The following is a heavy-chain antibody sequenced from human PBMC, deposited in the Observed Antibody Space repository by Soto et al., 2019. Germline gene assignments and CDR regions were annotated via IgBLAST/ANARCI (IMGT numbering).Heavy chain of an antibody. CDR1: GYTFTSYG. D-gene: IGHD6-19*01. Sequence: ASVKVSCKASGYTFTSYGISWVRQAPGQGLEWMGWISAYNGNTNYAQKLQGRVTMTTDTSTSTAYMELRSLRSDDTAVYYCAREEYSSGWYKGYYYYGMDVWGQGTMVTVSS. V-gene: IGHV1-18*04. CDR3: AREEYSSGWYKGYYYYGMDV. J-gene: IGHJ6*02. CDR2: ISAYNGNT.